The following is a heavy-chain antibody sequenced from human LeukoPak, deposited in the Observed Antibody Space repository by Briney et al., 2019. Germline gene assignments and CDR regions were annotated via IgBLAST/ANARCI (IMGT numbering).Heavy chain of an antibody. CDR3: ARDRSKMYCSSTSCYWFDP. CDR1: VDSVSSNIAA. CDR2: TYYRSKWYN. Sequence: SQTLSLTCAISVDSVSSNIAAWNSIRQSPSRGLGRLGRTYYRSKWYNAYAVSVKSQLTIKPNTSRNKFSWKLNSVPPENTALNYVARDRSKMYCSSTSCYWFDPWGQPTLVTVS. V-gene: IGHV6-1*01. D-gene: IGHD2-2*01. J-gene: IGHJ5*01.